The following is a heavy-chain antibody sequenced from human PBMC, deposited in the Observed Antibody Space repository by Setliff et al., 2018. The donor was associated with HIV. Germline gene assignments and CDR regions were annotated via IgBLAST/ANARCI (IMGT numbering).Heavy chain of an antibody. CDR1: GYTLTAYY. CDR2: IYPNSGGT. CDR3: ARENSGYRAFDY. J-gene: IGHJ4*02. V-gene: IGHV1-2*02. D-gene: IGHD3-22*01. Sequence: ASVKVSCKASGYTLTAYYMHWVRQAPGQGLEWMGWIYPNSGGTKYAQKFQGRVTMTRDTSISTAYTELSRLRSDDTAVNYCARENSGYRAFDYWGQATLVTVSS.